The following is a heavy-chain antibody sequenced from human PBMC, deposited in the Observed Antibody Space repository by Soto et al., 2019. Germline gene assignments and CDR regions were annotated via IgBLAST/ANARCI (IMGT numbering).Heavy chain of an antibody. CDR2: INHSGST. V-gene: IGHV4-34*01. J-gene: IGHJ4*02. CDR1: GGSFSGYY. CDR3: ARGVVRGVIFLGY. D-gene: IGHD3-10*01. Sequence: PSETLSLTCAVYGGSFSGYYWSWIRQPPGKGLEWIGEINHSGSTNYNPSLKSRVTISVDTSKNQFSLKLSSVTAADTAVYYCARGVVRGVIFLGYWGQGTLVTVSS.